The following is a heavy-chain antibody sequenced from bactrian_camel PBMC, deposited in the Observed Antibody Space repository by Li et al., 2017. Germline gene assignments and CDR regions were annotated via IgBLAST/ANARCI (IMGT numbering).Heavy chain of an antibody. CDR3: AARSVGWCPLFEHWLGKRAYTPGGYFTN. CDR2: INGDGRT. D-gene: IGHD1*01. V-gene: IGHV3S10*01. CDR1: GFTLSTYD. Sequence: VQLVESGGGAVQPGGSLRLSFAASGFTLSTYDMNWVRQAPGKGLEWVSCINGDGRTFHADSVKGRFTISQDKAKNTLYLQMNMLRPEDTAMYYCAARSVGWCPLFEHWLGKRAYTPGGYFTNWGQGTQVTVS. J-gene: IGHJ4*01.